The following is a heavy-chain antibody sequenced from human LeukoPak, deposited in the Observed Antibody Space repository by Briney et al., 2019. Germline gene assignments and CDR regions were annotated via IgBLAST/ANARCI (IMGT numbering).Heavy chain of an antibody. D-gene: IGHD2-15*01. CDR2: IGAYNGNT. J-gene: IGHJ4*02. Sequence: ASVKVSCKSSGYSFSSYGMSWVRQAPGHGLEWMGWIGAYNGNTTYAQELQGTVTVTTDTSPSTAYMELRSLRSDDTAVYYCARVPYYCSGGSCYFDYWGQGTLVTVSS. CDR3: ARVPYYCSGGSCYFDY. CDR1: GYSFSSYG. V-gene: IGHV1-18*01.